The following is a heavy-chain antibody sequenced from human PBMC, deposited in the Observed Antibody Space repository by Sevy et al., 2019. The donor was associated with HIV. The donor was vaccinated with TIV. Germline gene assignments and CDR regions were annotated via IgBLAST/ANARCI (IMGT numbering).Heavy chain of an antibody. D-gene: IGHD2-2*01. V-gene: IGHV3-7*03. J-gene: IGHJ6*02. Sequence: GGSLRLSCAASGFTFSNYWMTWVRQAPGKGLEWVANIKRDGSEKYYVASVKGRFTISRDNAKNSLYMQMNSLRAEDTAVYYCARDFNSASCLWGLDVWGQGTTVTVSS. CDR3: ARDFNSASCLWGLDV. CDR2: IKRDGSEK. CDR1: GFTFSNYW.